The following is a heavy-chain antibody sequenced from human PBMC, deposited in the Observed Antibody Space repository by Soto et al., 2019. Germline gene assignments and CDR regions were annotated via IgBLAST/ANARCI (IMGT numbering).Heavy chain of an antibody. D-gene: IGHD2-21*02. Sequence: PGGSLRLSCNASGFTVSSSYMSWVRQATGMGLEWVAVIESGGTAHYADSVKGRFTISRDNPNNIIYLQLHTLRAEDTAVYYCAKDLGPLKLLNYVSYGLDVWGQGTTVTVSS. CDR3: AKDLGPLKLLNYVSYGLDV. J-gene: IGHJ6*02. CDR2: IESGGTA. CDR1: GFTVSSSY. V-gene: IGHV3-53*01.